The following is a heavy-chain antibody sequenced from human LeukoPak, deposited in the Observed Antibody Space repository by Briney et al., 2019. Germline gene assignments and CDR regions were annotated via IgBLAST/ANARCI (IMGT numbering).Heavy chain of an antibody. CDR1: GYSISSGYY. V-gene: IGHV4-38-2*01. Sequence: HSETVSLTCAVSGYSISSGYYWGWIRQPPGKGLEWIGSIYHSGSTYYNPSLKSRVTISVDTSKNQFSLKLSSVTAADTAVYYCARLFWGKYYFDYWGQGTLVTVSS. CDR3: ARLFWGKYYFDY. D-gene: IGHD7-27*01. J-gene: IGHJ4*02. CDR2: IYHSGST.